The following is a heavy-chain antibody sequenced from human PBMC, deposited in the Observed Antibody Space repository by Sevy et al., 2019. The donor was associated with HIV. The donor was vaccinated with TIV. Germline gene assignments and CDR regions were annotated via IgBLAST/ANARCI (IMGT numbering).Heavy chain of an antibody. CDR3: ARVRGSIAARPAFDY. D-gene: IGHD6-6*01. Sequence: SETLSLTCTVSGGSISSYYWSWIRQPPGKGLEWIGYIYYSGRTNYNPSLKSRVTISVDTSKNQFSLKLSSVTAADTAVYYCARVRGSIAARPAFDYWGQGTLVTVSS. V-gene: IGHV4-59*01. J-gene: IGHJ4*02. CDR2: IYYSGRT. CDR1: GGSISSYY.